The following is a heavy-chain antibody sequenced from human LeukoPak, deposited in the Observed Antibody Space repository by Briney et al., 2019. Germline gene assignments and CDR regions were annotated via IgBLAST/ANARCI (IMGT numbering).Heavy chain of an antibody. D-gene: IGHD3-9*01. CDR1: GLTFSSYG. CDR3: AKAYDILTGQFDY. V-gene: IGHV3-30*18. J-gene: IGHJ4*02. CDR2: ISYDVSNK. Sequence: GRSLRLSCAASGLTFSSYGMHWVRQAPGKGLECVVVISYDVSNKYYADSVKGLFTISRDNSKNTLYLQMNSLRAEDAAVYYCAKAYDILTGQFDYWGQGTLVTVSS.